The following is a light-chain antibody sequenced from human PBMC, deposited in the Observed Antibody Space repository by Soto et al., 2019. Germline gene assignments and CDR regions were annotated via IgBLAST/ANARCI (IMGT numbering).Light chain of an antibody. CDR2: GAS. J-gene: IGKJ1*01. CDR3: QQYNNWWT. CDR1: QSVSSS. Sequence: EVVMTQSPXTLSMSPGERATLSCRASQSVSSSLAWYQQKPGQAPRLLIYGASTRATGIPDRFSGSGSETEFTLTISSLQAEDFAIYYCQQYNNWWTFGQGTKVEIK. V-gene: IGKV3-15*01.